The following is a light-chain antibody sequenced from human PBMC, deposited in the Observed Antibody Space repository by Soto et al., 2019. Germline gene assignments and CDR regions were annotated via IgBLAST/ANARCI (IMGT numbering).Light chain of an antibody. Sequence: QSVLTQPPSASGTPGQRVTISCSGSSSNIGSNTVNWYQQLPGTAPKLLIYSNNQRRSGVPDRFSGSKSGTSASLAISGLQSEDEADYYCAAWDDSLNGHVVFGGGTKVTVL. V-gene: IGLV1-44*01. CDR3: AAWDDSLNGHVV. J-gene: IGLJ2*01. CDR2: SNN. CDR1: SSNIGSNT.